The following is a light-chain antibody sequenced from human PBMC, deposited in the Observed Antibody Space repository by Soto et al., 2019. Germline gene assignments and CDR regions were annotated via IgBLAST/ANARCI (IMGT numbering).Light chain of an antibody. CDR3: QQYGSSSYT. J-gene: IGKJ2*01. CDR2: GAS. V-gene: IGKV3-20*01. CDR1: QSISSSY. Sequence: EIVLTQSPGTLSLSPGERATLPCRASQSISSSYLTWYQHKPGQAPRLLIYGASSRATGIPDRFSGSGSGTDFILTISRLEPEDFAVYYCQQYGSSSYTFGQGTQLEIK.